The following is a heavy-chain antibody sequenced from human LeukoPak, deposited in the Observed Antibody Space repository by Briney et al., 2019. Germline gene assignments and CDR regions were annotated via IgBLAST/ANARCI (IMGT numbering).Heavy chain of an antibody. Sequence: PGGSLRLSCAASGFTFSGYTMTWVRQAPGKGLEWVSVISGNGGTTYYADSLKGRFTISRDNAKNSLNLQMNSLRAEDTAVYYCARESLWVGLDSGKTRQAYWESWGQGTMVTVSS. CDR3: ARESLWVGLDSGKTRQAYWES. V-gene: IGHV3-23*01. J-gene: IGHJ3*01. CDR2: ISGNGGTT. CDR1: GFTFSGYT. D-gene: IGHD2-21*01.